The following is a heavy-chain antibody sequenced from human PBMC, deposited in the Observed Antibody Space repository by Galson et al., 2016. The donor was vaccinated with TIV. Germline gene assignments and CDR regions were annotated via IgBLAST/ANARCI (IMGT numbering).Heavy chain of an antibody. V-gene: IGHV1-69*13. Sequence: SVKASCKASGVIFRNFAITWVRQAPGQGLEWMGRITPIFGTTKYAQKFQGRVTLTADDSTGTAYMELSFLRSEDTAIYYCARVRGEFYDSSGYYDSWGQGTLVSVSS. J-gene: IGHJ4*02. D-gene: IGHD3-22*01. CDR1: GVIFRNFA. CDR2: ITPIFGTT. CDR3: ARVRGEFYDSSGYYDS.